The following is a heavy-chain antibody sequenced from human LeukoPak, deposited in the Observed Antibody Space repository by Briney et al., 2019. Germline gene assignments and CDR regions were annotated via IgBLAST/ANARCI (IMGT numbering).Heavy chain of an antibody. J-gene: IGHJ4*02. CDR2: IYTSGST. D-gene: IGHD1-26*01. V-gene: IGHV4-4*07. CDR3: ARAPIYRYSGRYYEGEFDY. Sequence: SETLSLTCTVSGGSISSYYWSWIRQPAGKGLEWIGRIYTSGSTNYNPSLKSRVTISVDTSKNQFSLKLSSVTAADTAVYYCARAPIYRYSGRYYEGEFDYWGQGTLVTVSS. CDR1: GGSISSYY.